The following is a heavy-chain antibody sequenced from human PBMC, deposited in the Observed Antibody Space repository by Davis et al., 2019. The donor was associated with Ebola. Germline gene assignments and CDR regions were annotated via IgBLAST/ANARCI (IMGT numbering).Heavy chain of an antibody. CDR2: IYYSGST. CDR1: GGSITSYY. Sequence: SETLSLTCTVSGGSITSYYSSWIRQPPGKGLEWIGYIYYSGSTNYNPSLKRRVTISVDTSKNQFSLKLSSVTAADTAVYYCARGSYDSSGYYYGVVEVFDIWGQGTMVTVSS. J-gene: IGHJ3*02. D-gene: IGHD3-22*01. CDR3: ARGSYDSSGYYYGVVEVFDI. V-gene: IGHV4-59*01.